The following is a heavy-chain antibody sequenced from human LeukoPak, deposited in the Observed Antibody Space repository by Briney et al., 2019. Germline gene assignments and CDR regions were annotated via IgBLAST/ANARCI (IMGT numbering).Heavy chain of an antibody. Sequence: PGGSLRLSCAASEFTFSSYGMHWVRQAPAKGLEWVAVIWYDGSNKYYADSVKGRFTISRDNSKNTVYLQMNSLRVEDTAVYYCARDQRPGWGEYFQHWGQGTLVTVSS. D-gene: IGHD3-16*01. J-gene: IGHJ1*01. V-gene: IGHV3-33*01. CDR1: EFTFSSYG. CDR3: ARDQRPGWGEYFQH. CDR2: IWYDGSNK.